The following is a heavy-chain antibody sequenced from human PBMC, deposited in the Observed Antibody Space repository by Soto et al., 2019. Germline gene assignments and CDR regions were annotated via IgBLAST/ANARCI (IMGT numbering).Heavy chain of an antibody. CDR3: AKDVDIVVVVAAGDAFDI. CDR1: GFTFSSYA. Sequence: GGSLRLSCAASGFTFSSYAMSWVRQAPGKGLEWVSAISGSGGSTYYADSVKGRFTISRDNSKNTLYLQMNSLRAEDTAVYYCAKDVDIVVVVAAGDAFDIWGQGTMVTVSS. J-gene: IGHJ3*02. CDR2: ISGSGGST. D-gene: IGHD2-15*01. V-gene: IGHV3-23*01.